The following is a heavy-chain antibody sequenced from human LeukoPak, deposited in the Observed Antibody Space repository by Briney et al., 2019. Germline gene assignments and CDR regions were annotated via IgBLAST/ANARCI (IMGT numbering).Heavy chain of an antibody. Sequence: ASVKVSCKLSGFTLTELSIHWVRQAPGKGLEWMGGFDPEDGQTIYAQKFQGRVTMTEDTSTDTAFINLDSLRSEDTAVYYCTTVLPGIQLWSRPLWFFDLWGRGTLVIVSS. CDR2: FDPEDGQT. V-gene: IGHV1-24*01. J-gene: IGHJ2*01. D-gene: IGHD5-18*01. CDR3: TTVLPGIQLWSRPLWFFDL. CDR1: GFTLTELS.